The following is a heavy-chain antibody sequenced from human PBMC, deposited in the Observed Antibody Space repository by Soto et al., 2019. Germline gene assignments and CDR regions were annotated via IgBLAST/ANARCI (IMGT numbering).Heavy chain of an antibody. CDR1: GYIFTTYA. Sequence: ASVKVSCKASGYIFTTYAMHWVRQAPGQRLEWMGWINVGNGNTKYSQKFQGRVTITRDTSASTAHMELSSLRPEDTAVYYCAYDSSGYLDYWGQGTLVTVSS. J-gene: IGHJ4*02. CDR3: AYDSSGYLDY. CDR2: INVGNGNT. D-gene: IGHD3-22*01. V-gene: IGHV1-3*01.